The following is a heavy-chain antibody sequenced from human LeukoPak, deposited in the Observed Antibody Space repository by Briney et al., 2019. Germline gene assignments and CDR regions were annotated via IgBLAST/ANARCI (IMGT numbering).Heavy chain of an antibody. CDR3: AKGISNWANLDY. D-gene: IGHD7-27*01. V-gene: IGHV3-30*02. CDR2: SRHDEDGK. Sequence: GGSLRLSCAASGFSFSTYGLYWVRQAPGKGLDWVAFSRHDEDGKYYADSVKGRFTISRDNSQNTLYLQMTSLRADDTAVYYCAKGISNWANLDYWGQGTLVTVSS. CDR1: GFSFSTYG. J-gene: IGHJ4*02.